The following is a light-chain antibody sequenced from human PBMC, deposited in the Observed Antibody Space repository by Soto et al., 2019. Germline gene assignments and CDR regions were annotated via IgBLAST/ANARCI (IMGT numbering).Light chain of an antibody. CDR3: QQYCSSPGT. CDR2: GAS. CDR1: QSVISNF. J-gene: IGKJ2*02. V-gene: IGKV3-20*01. Sequence: EIVLTQSPGTLSLSPGERATLSCRASQSVISNFLAWYQQKPGQAPKLLISGASSRATGIPDRFSGSGSGTDFTLTISRLEPEDFALYSCQQYCSSPGTFGQGTKLEIK.